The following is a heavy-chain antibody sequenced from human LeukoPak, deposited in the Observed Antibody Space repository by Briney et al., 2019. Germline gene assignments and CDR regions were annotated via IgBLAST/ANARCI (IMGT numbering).Heavy chain of an antibody. J-gene: IGHJ4*02. D-gene: IGHD4-11*01. Sequence: SQTLSLTCTVSGGSISSGGYYWSWIRQHPGKGLEWIGYIYYSGSTYYNPSLKSRVTISVDTSKNQFSLKLSSVTAADTAVYYCARGGNHYSTLFDYWGQGTLVTVSS. CDR2: IYYSGST. V-gene: IGHV4-31*03. CDR3: ARGGNHYSTLFDY. CDR1: GGSISSGGYY.